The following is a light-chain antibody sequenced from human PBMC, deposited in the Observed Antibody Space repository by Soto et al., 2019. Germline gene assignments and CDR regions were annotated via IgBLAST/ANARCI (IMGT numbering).Light chain of an antibody. Sequence: DIQLTQSPSSLSSSLGDRVTITCRASQSISSYLNWYKQKPGKAPNLLIYAASSLQSGVPSRFSGSGSGTDFTLTISSLKPEDFATYYCQQSYRTPITFGQGTRLEIK. V-gene: IGKV1-39*01. J-gene: IGKJ5*01. CDR3: QQSYRTPIT. CDR2: AAS. CDR1: QSISSY.